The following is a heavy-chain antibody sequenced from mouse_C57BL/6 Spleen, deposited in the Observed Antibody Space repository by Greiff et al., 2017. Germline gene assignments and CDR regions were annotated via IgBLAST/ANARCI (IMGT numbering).Heavy chain of an antibody. CDR2: IDPNSGGT. Sequence: QVQLQQPGAELVKPGASVKLSCKASGYTFTSYWMHWVKQRPGRGLEWIGRIDPNSGGTKYNEKFKSKATLTVDKPSSTAYMQLSSLTSEDSAVYYGTRVNYGSSYGAWFAYWGQGTLVTVSA. J-gene: IGHJ3*01. V-gene: IGHV1-72*01. CDR3: TRVNYGSSYGAWFAY. D-gene: IGHD1-1*01. CDR1: GYTFTSYW.